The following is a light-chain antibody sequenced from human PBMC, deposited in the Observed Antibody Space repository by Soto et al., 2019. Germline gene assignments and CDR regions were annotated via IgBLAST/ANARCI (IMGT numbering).Light chain of an antibody. Sequence: QSVLTQPPSASGTPGQRVTISCSGSRSNIGNNYVHWYQQLPGTAPKLLIYRSNQRPSGVPDRFSGSKSGTSASLAISGLRSEDEADYHCAAWDDSLSGWVFGGGTKVTV. CDR3: AAWDDSLSGWV. J-gene: IGLJ3*02. CDR1: RSNIGNNY. V-gene: IGLV1-47*01. CDR2: RSN.